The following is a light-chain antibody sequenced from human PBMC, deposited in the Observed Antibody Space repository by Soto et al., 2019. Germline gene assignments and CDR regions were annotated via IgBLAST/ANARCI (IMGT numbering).Light chain of an antibody. J-gene: IGKJ1*01. CDR3: QQYGSSGT. CDR2: GAS. Sequence: IVLTQSPGTLSLSPGERATLSCGASQSVSNNYLAWYQQQPRHAPRLLIYGASNMATGIPDRLSGSGSGTDFILTISRLEPEDFAVDYCQQYGSSGTFGHGTQVDIK. CDR1: QSVSNNY. V-gene: IGKV3-20*01.